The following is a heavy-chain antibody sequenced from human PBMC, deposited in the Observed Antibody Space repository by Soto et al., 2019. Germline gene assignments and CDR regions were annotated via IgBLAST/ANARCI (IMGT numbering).Heavy chain of an antibody. J-gene: IGHJ6*02. V-gene: IGHV5-51*01. Sequence: GESLKISCNGSGYSFTSHWIGRVRQMPGKGLEWMGIVYPGDSNTRYSPSFQGQVTISADKSISTAYLQWSSLKASDSAMYYCARLRIYSSSWYLYYYAMDVWGQGTTVTVSS. D-gene: IGHD6-13*01. CDR2: VYPGDSNT. CDR1: GYSFTSHW. CDR3: ARLRIYSSSWYLYYYAMDV.